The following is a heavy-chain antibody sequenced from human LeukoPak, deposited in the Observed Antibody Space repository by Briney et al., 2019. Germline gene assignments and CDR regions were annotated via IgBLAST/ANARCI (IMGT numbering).Heavy chain of an antibody. CDR3: ARADGDKYAFDI. CDR2: INPNSGGT. J-gene: IGHJ3*02. Sequence: ASVKVSCKASGYTFTGYYMHWVRQAPGQGLEWMGWINPNSGGTNYAQKFRGRVTMTRDTSISTAYMELSRLRSDDTAVYYCARADGDKYAFDIWGQGTMVTVSS. V-gene: IGHV1-2*02. D-gene: IGHD4-17*01. CDR1: GYTFTGYY.